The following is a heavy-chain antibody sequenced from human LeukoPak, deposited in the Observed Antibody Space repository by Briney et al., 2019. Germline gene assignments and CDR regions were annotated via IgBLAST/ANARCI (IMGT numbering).Heavy chain of an antibody. CDR2: INTDGSRT. Sequence: SGGSLRLSCAASGFTFSNYWMHWVRQAPGKGLVWVSRINTDGSRTSYVDSVKGRFTISRDNAENTLYLQMDSLRAEDTAVYYCARVRQGEWYFDLWGRGTLVTVSS. CDR1: GFTFSNYW. V-gene: IGHV3-74*01. D-gene: IGHD1-26*01. CDR3: ARVRQGEWYFDL. J-gene: IGHJ2*01.